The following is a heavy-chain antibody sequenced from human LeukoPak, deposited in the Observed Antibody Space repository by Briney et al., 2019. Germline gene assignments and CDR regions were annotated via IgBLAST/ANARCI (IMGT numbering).Heavy chain of an antibody. CDR2: ISGSGGST. D-gene: IGHD2-2*01. J-gene: IGHJ3*02. Sequence: GGSLRLSCAASGFTFSSYAMSWVRQAPGKGLEWVSAISGSGGSTYYADSVKGRFTISRDNSKNTLYLQMNSLRAEDTAVYYCARDWGDIVVVPAALDAFDIWGQGTMVTVSS. CDR3: ARDWGDIVVVPAALDAFDI. CDR1: GFTFSSYA. V-gene: IGHV3-23*01.